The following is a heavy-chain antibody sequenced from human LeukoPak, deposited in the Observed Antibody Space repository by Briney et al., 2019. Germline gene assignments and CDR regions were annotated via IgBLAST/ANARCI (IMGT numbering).Heavy chain of an antibody. Sequence: GGSLRLSCAASGFTVSSNYMSWIRQAPGKGLEWVSVIYSGGSTYYADSMKGRFTISRDNSKNTLYLQMNSLRAEDTAVYYCARGDNCSGGSCEPGAFDPWGQGTLVTVSS. V-gene: IGHV3-66*01. CDR3: ARGDNCSGGSCEPGAFDP. D-gene: IGHD2-15*01. CDR2: IYSGGST. CDR1: GFTVSSNY. J-gene: IGHJ5*02.